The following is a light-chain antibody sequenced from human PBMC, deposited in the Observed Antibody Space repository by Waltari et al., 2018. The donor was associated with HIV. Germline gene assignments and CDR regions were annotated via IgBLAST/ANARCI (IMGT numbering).Light chain of an antibody. J-gene: IGKJ1*01. Sequence: DIHMTQSPSTLSASVGDRVTITCRASQSIGTWLAWYQQKPGKAPKLLIYKASSLESGVPLRFSGSGSGTEFTLTISSLQPDDFATYYCQQYNSYPWTFGQGTKVEIK. CDR2: KAS. CDR3: QQYNSYPWT. V-gene: IGKV1-5*03. CDR1: QSIGTW.